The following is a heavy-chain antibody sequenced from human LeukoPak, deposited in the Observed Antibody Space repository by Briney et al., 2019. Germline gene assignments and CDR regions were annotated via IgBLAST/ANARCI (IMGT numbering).Heavy chain of an antibody. CDR1: GFTFSSYA. CDR3: ARVGYHCGGDC. D-gene: IGHD2-21*01. CDR2: ISYDGSNK. Sequence: GGSLRLSCAASGFTFSSYAMHWVRQAPGKGLEWVAVISYDGSNKYYADSVKGRFTISRDNSKNTLYLQMNSLRAEDTAVYYCARVGYHCGGDCWGQGTLVTVSS. J-gene: IGHJ4*02. V-gene: IGHV3-30*04.